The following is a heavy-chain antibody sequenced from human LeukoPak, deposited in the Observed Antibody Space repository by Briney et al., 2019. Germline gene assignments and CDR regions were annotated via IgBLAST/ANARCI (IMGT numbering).Heavy chain of an antibody. Sequence: GGSLRLSCAASGFTFSSYWMSWVRQAPGKGLEWVANIKQDGSEKYYVDSVKGRFTISRDNAKNSLYLQMNSLRAEDTAVYYCARDLSDRYCSSTSCYEYNWFDPWGQGTLVTVSS. CDR3: ARDLSDRYCSSTSCYEYNWFDP. CDR1: GFTFSSYW. D-gene: IGHD2-2*01. J-gene: IGHJ5*02. V-gene: IGHV3-7*04. CDR2: IKQDGSEK.